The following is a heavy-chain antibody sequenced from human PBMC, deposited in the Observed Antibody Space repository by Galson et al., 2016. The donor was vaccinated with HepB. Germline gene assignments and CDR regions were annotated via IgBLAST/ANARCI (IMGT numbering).Heavy chain of an antibody. D-gene: IGHD3-10*01. J-gene: IGHJ5*02. CDR2: TYSAGGT. Sequence: SLRLSCAASGFTFSSSSLNWVRQAPGQGLEWVSVTYSAGGTSYADSVKGRFTISSDNSKNTLYLQMNSLRAEDTAVYYCPRVLQWFGERWFDPWGQGTLVTVSS. CDR3: PRVLQWFGERWFDP. V-gene: IGHV3-53*01. CDR1: GFTFSSSS.